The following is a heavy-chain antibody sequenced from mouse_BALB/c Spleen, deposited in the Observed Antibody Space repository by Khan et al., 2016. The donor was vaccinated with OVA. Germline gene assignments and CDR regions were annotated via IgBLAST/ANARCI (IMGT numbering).Heavy chain of an antibody. Sequence: EVQLQESGPGLVKPSQSLSLTCTVTGYSITSDYAWNWIRQFPGNKLEWMGYISYSGNTKYNPSLKSRISITRDTSKNQFFLQLNSVTTEDTATDYGAKFYGRVFRYWGQGTTLTVSS. V-gene: IGHV3-2*02. CDR1: GYSITSDYA. D-gene: IGHD1-1*01. CDR2: ISYSGNT. J-gene: IGHJ2*01. CDR3: AKFYGRVFRY.